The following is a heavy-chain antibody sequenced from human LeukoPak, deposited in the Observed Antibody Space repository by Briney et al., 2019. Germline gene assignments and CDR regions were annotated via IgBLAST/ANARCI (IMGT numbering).Heavy chain of an antibody. CDR3: ARPSFSSGSYFDH. J-gene: IGHJ4*02. D-gene: IGHD6-19*01. Sequence: GGSLRLSCAASGFTFSSYWMSWVRQAPGKGLEWVATIKYDGSDKYYVDSVRGRFTISRDNAKNSLYLQMNSLSGEDTAVYFCARPSFSSGSYFDHWGQGTLVTVSS. CDR1: GFTFSSYW. V-gene: IGHV3-7*01. CDR2: IKYDGSDK.